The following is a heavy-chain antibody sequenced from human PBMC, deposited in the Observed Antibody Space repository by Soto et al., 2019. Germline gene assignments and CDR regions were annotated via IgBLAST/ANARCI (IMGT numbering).Heavy chain of an antibody. CDR1: GFTFSSYA. V-gene: IGHV3-23*01. D-gene: IGHD3-10*01. J-gene: IGHJ4*02. CDR3: AKRAYGSDFDY. CDR2: ISGSGDST. Sequence: EVPLLESGGGLVQPGGSLRLSCAASGFTFSSYAMNWARQAPGKGLEWVSVISGSGDSTYYADSVKGRFTISRDNSKNTMYLQMNSVRAEGTAVYYCAKRAYGSDFDYWGQGTLVTVSS.